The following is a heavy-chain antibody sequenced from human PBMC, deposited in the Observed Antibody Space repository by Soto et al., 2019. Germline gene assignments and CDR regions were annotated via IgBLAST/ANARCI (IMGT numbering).Heavy chain of an antibody. D-gene: IGHD3-10*01. CDR3: ARVFYGSGSYYNYYYYGMDV. CDR2: IYYSGST. CDR1: GGSISGSSYY. V-gene: IGHV4-39*01. Sequence: PSETLSLTCTVSGGSISGSSYYWGWIRQPRGKGLEWIGSIYYSGSTYYNPSLKSRVTISVDTSKNQFSLKLSSVTAADTAVYYCARVFYGSGSYYNYYYYGMDVWGQGTTVT. J-gene: IGHJ6*02.